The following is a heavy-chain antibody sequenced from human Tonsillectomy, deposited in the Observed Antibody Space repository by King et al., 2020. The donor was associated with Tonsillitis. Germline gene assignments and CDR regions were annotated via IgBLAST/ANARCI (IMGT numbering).Heavy chain of an antibody. CDR1: GGSISSCDYF. D-gene: IGHD1-26*01. V-gene: IGHV4-39*01. CDR3: ARYVSGSFDY. Sequence: QLQESGPGVLKPSETLSLTCTVSGGSISSCDYFWACLRQPPGKGLGWIGYLYSSGTIFYNPSLKRRITISGGTSENRFSLKLSSVTAADTAVYFCARYVSGSFDYWGQGALVTVSS. CDR2: LYSSGTI. J-gene: IGHJ4*02.